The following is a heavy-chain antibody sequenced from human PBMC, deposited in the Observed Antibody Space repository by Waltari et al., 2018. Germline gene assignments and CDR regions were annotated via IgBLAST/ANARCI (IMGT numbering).Heavy chain of an antibody. Sequence: EVQLVESGGGLVQPGGSLRLSCAASVFTFSSYWMHWVRQAPGKGLVWDARGKKEGVERTNAETGKVRFTISREKEKNMLYRQMNSVRGEETGGYYCGRGGAGTGAGTDYTPFDYWGQGTLVTVSS. D-gene: IGHD3-16*01. J-gene: IGHJ4*02. CDR3: GRGGAGTGAGTDYTPFDY. V-gene: IGHV3-74*01. CDR1: VFTFSSYW. CDR2: GKKEGVER.